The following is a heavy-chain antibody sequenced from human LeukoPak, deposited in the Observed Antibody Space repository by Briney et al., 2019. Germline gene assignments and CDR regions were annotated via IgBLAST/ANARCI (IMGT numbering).Heavy chain of an antibody. D-gene: IGHD5-18*01. CDR3: ARSLSSYGTLYFDY. Sequence: GGSLRLSCAASGFTFSSYSMNWVRQAPGKGLEWVSSISSSSNYIYYADSVKGRFTISRDNAKNSLYLRMNSLRAEDTAVYHCARSLSSYGTLYFDYWGQGTLVTVSS. CDR2: ISSSSNYI. V-gene: IGHV3-21*01. CDR1: GFTFSSYS. J-gene: IGHJ4*02.